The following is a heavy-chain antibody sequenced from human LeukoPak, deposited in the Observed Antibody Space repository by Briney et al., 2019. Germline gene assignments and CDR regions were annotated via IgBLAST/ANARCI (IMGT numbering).Heavy chain of an antibody. CDR1: GGTFSSYA. V-gene: IGHV1-69*05. CDR3: ARQLWFGELFGGYYYYMDV. J-gene: IGHJ6*03. Sequence: SVKVSCKASGGTFSSYAISWVRQAPGQGLEWMGGIIPIFGTANYAQKFQGRVTITTDESTSTAYMELSSLRSEDTAVCYCARQLWFGELFGGYYYYMDVWGKGTTVTVSS. CDR2: IIPIFGTA. D-gene: IGHD3-10*01.